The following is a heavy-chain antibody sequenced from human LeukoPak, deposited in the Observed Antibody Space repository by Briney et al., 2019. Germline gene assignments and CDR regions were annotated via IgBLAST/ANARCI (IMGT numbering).Heavy chain of an antibody. Sequence: GGSLRLSCAASGFTFSSYSMNWVRQAPGKGLEWVSSISSSSSYIYYADSVKGRFTISRDNAKNSLYLQMNSLRSEDTAVYYCARGTTVVTPVDYWGQGTLVTVSS. D-gene: IGHD4-23*01. CDR1: GFTFSSYS. CDR2: ISSSSSYI. V-gene: IGHV3-21*04. CDR3: ARGTTVVTPVDY. J-gene: IGHJ4*02.